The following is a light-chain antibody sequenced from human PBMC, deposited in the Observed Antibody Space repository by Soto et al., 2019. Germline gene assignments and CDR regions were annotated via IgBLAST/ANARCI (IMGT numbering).Light chain of an antibody. Sequence: LTRSSGTLSLSLGERATLAGRASQSVSSNYLAWFQQKPGQAPRLLIYAASSRATGIPDRFSGSGSGTDFTLTISRLEPEDFAVYYCQQYGSPPQTFGQGTKVDIK. CDR2: AAS. V-gene: IGKV3-20*01. CDR1: QSVSSNY. J-gene: IGKJ1*01. CDR3: QQYGSPPQT.